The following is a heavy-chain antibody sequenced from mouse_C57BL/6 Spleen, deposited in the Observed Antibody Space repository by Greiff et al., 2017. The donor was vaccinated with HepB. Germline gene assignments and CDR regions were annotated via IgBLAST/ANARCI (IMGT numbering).Heavy chain of an antibody. CDR1: GYTFTSYW. CDR2: IDPSDSYT. J-gene: IGHJ3*01. CDR3: AKEGFAY. Sequence: VKLQESGAELVKPGASVKLSCKASGYTFTSYWMQWVKQRPGQGLEWIGEIDPSDSYTNYNQKFKGKATLTVDTSSSTAYMQLSSLTSEDSAVYYCAKEGFAYWGQGTLVTVSA. V-gene: IGHV1-50*01.